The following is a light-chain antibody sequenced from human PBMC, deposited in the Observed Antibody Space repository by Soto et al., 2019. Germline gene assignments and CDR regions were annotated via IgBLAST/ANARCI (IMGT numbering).Light chain of an antibody. Sequence: AIRMTQSPSSFSASTGDRVTITCRASQGISSYLAWYQQKPGKAPKLLIYAASTLQSGVPSRFSSSGSGTDFTLTISRLEPEDFAVYYCQQYGSSQLTFGPGTKVDIK. CDR2: AAS. V-gene: IGKV1-8*01. J-gene: IGKJ3*01. CDR1: QGISSY. CDR3: QQYGSSQLT.